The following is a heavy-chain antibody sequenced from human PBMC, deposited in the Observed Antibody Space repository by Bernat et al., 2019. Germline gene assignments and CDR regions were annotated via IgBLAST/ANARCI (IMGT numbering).Heavy chain of an antibody. D-gene: IGHD2-15*01. CDR1: GYIFSNYA. V-gene: IGHV7-4-1*02. CDR2: INTNTGNP. CDR3: ARVLAPDCSGGSCYSLGVDY. Sequence: QVRLVQSGSELKKPGASVKVSCKASGYIFSNYAMNWVRQAPGQGLEWMGWINTNTGNPMYAQGFTGRFVLSLDTSVSTAYLQISSLKAEDTAVYYCARVLAPDCSGGSCYSLGVDYWGQGTVVTVSS. J-gene: IGHJ4*02.